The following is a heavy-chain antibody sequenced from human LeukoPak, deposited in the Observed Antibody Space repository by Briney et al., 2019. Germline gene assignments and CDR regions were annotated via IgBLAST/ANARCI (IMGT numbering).Heavy chain of an antibody. V-gene: IGHV3-33*08. CDR3: ARDNSVADYFDY. CDR2: IWCDGSNK. Sequence: PGGSLRLSCAASGFTFSSYAMSWVRQAPGKGLEWVAVIWCDGSNKYYADSVKGRFTISRDNSKNTLYLQMNSLRAEDTAVYYCARDNSVADYFDYWGQGTLVTVSS. CDR1: GFTFSSYA. D-gene: IGHD6-19*01. J-gene: IGHJ4*02.